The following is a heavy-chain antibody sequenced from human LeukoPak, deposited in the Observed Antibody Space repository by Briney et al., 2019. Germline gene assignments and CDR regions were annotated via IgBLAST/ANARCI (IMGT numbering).Heavy chain of an antibody. CDR1: GFTVSSNY. D-gene: IGHD2-2*01. CDR3: ARSGSDAPPGY. Sequence: GGSLRLSCAASGFTVSSNYMSWVRQAPGKGLEWVSVIYSGGSTYYADSVKGRFTISRDNSKNTLYLQMNSLRAEDTAVYYCARSGSDAPPGYWGQGTLVTVSS. J-gene: IGHJ4*02. V-gene: IGHV3-66*01. CDR2: IYSGGST.